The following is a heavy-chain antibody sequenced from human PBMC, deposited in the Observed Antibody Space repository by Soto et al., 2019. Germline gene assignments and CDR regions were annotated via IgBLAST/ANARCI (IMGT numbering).Heavy chain of an antibody. D-gene: IGHD3-9*01. CDR1: GYTFTSYG. Sequence: ASVKVSCKASGYTFTSYGISWVRQAPGQGLEWMGWISAYNGNTNYAQKLQGRVTMTTDKSTSTAYMELSSLRSEDTAVYYCARGYDILTGPKKNYYGMDVWGQGTTVTVSS. CDR3: ARGYDILTGPKKNYYGMDV. J-gene: IGHJ6*02. CDR2: ISAYNGNT. V-gene: IGHV1-18*01.